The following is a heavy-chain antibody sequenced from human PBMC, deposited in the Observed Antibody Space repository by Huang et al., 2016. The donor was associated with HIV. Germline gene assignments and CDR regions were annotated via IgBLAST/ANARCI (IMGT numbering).Heavy chain of an antibody. V-gene: IGHV4-59*02. CDR1: GDSVSSHY. CDR3: VRDQGRLAVGGIDNWFDP. D-gene: IGHD6-19*01. Sequence: QVRLQESGPGLVKPSETLSLSCTVSGDSVSSHYWGWIRHPPGKGLEWIGTVYDSGTTKYNPRLKSRITISVDTSKNGCSLNMTSVSAADTAMYFCVRDQGRLAVGGIDNWFDPWGQGALVTVSS. CDR2: VYDSGTT. J-gene: IGHJ5*02.